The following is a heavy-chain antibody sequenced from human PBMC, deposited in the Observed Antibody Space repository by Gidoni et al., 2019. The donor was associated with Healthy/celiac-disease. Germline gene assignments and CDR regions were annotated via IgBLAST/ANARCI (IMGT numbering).Heavy chain of an antibody. Sequence: EVQLLESGGGLVQPGGSLRLSCAASGFTFSSHAMRWVRQAPGKGLEWVSAISGSGGSTYYADAVKGRFTISRDNSKNTLYLQMNSLRAEDTAVYYCAKEPFGYGSPSYWYFDLWGRGTLVTVSS. CDR3: AKEPFGYGSPSYWYFDL. J-gene: IGHJ2*01. V-gene: IGHV3-23*01. D-gene: IGHD3-10*01. CDR1: GFTFSSHA. CDR2: ISGSGGST.